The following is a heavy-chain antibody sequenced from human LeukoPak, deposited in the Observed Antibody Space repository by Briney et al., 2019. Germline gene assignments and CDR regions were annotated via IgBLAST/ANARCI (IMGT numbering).Heavy chain of an antibody. CDR3: TTDPRY. CDR1: GFTLSTFW. CDR2: IKGKPDGGAI. V-gene: IGHV3-15*01. J-gene: IGHJ4*02. Sequence: GGSLRLSCAASGFTLSTFWMSWVRRAPGKGLEWIGRIKGKPDGGAIDYIAPVRGRFSISRDDSKNLVFPQMDSLKIEDTAVYYCTTDPRYWGQGTMVTVSS.